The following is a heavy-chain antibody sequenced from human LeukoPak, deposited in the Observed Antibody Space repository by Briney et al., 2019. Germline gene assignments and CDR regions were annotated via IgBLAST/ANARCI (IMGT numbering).Heavy chain of an antibody. Sequence: PGGSLRLSCAASGFTFSSYSMNWVRQAPGKGLEWVSYISSSSSTIYYADSVKGRFTISRDNAKNSLYLQMNSLRAEDTAVYYCARGHAVAGTGFDYWGQGTLVTVSS. D-gene: IGHD6-19*01. V-gene: IGHV3-48*01. J-gene: IGHJ4*02. CDR3: ARGHAVAGTGFDY. CDR1: GFTFSSYS. CDR2: ISSSSSTI.